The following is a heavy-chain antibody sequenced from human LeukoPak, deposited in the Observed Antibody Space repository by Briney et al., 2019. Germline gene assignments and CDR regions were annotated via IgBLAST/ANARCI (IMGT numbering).Heavy chain of an antibody. D-gene: IGHD3-16*01. J-gene: IGHJ4*02. CDR3: ARVGSRFDY. V-gene: IGHV4-39*07. CDR2: IYYSGST. Sequence: SETLSLTCTVSGGSISSSSYYWGWIHQPPGKGLEWIGSIYYSGSTYYNPSLKSRVTISVDTSKNQFSLKLSSVTAADTAVYYCARVGSRFDYWGQGTLVTVSS. CDR1: GGSISSSSYY.